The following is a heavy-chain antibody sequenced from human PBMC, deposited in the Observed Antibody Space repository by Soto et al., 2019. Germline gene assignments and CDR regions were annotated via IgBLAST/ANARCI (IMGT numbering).Heavy chain of an antibody. J-gene: IGHJ4*02. V-gene: IGHV3-33*01. CDR2: IWHDGKNK. CDR1: GFTFSNFG. CDR3: ARDPGQDEAMDY. Sequence: QVQVVESGGGVVQPGRSLRLSCVASGFTFSNFGMHWVRQAPGKGLEWVAAIWHDGKNKYYADSAEGRFTVSRDNSKNTLYLQMNSLTAEDTAVYYCARDPGQDEAMDYWGQGTLVTVSS.